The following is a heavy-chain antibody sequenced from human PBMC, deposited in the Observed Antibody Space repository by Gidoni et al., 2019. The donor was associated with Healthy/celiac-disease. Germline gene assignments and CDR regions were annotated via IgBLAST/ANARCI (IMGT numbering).Heavy chain of an antibody. CDR2: INHSGST. CDR1: GGSFSGYY. J-gene: IGHJ6*03. V-gene: IGHV4-34*01. D-gene: IGHD4-17*01. CDR3: ARVKTTVTTGYGYYYYYYMDV. Sequence: QVQLQQWGAGLLKPSETLSLTCAVYGGSFSGYYWSWIRQPPGKGLEWIGEINHSGSTNYNPSLKSRVTISVDTSKNQFSLKLSSVTAADTAVYYCARVKTTVTTGYGYYYYYYMDVWGKGTTVTVSS.